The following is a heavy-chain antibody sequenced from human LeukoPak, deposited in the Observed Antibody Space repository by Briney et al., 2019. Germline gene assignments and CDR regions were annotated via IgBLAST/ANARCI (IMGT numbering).Heavy chain of an antibody. Sequence: PGRTLRLSCAASGFTFSSYAVSWVRQAPGKGPEWVSSISGSGGSRYSADSVKGRFTISRDNSKNTLYLQMNSLRAEDTALYYCAKDRSCTNDICHGDFDYWGQGTLVTVSS. CDR1: GFTFSSYA. CDR2: ISGSGGSR. CDR3: AKDRSCTNDICHGDFDY. D-gene: IGHD2-8*01. V-gene: IGHV3-23*01. J-gene: IGHJ4*02.